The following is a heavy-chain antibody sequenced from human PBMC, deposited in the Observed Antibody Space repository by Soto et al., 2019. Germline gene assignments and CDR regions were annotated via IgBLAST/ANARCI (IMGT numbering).Heavy chain of an antibody. CDR3: ATSEARDGYSFDY. D-gene: IGHD5-12*01. J-gene: IGHJ4*02. Sequence: SVKVSCKASGVTFNRQDMRWVRQAPGQGLEWMGGIIPMFGTPHYAEKFQDRVTITADESTGTAYLELSSLTSEDTAVYYCATSEARDGYSFDYWGPGTLVTVSS. CDR1: GVTFNRQD. CDR2: IIPMFGTP. V-gene: IGHV1-69*13.